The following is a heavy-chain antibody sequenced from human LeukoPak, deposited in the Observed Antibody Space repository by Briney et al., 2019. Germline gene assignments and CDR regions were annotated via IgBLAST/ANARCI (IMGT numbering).Heavy chain of an antibody. V-gene: IGHV1-8*01. J-gene: IGHJ6*03. CDR1: GYTFMSYD. CDR2: MNPNSLNK. Sequence: ASVKVSCKTSGYTFMSYDINWVRQATGQGLEWMGWMNPNSLNKGYGQKFQGRVTLTMNTSISTAYMELSSLRSEDTAVYYCARALSWTTESYYYMDVWGKGTTVTVSS. D-gene: IGHD3/OR15-3a*01. CDR3: ARALSWTTESYYYMDV.